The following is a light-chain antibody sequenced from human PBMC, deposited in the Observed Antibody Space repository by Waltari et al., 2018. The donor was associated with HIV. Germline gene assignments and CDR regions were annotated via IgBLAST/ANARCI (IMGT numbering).Light chain of an antibody. J-gene: IGLJ3*02. Sequence: QSVLTQPLSASGTPGQRVTISCSGSSSHIGDFSVSWYQHLPGAAPKLLIYANNQRPSGVPDRFSCARSGTSASLAISGLRSEDEAVYSCAVWDDSLGGGVFGGGTKLTVL. CDR3: AVWDDSLGGGV. CDR2: ANN. CDR1: SSHIGDFS. V-gene: IGLV1-47*01.